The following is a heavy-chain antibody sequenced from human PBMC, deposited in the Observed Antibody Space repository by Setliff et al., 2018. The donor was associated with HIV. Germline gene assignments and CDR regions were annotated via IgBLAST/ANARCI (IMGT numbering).Heavy chain of an antibody. V-gene: IGHV1-18*01. Sequence: GASVKVSCKASGYTFTSYGISWVRQAPGQGLEWMGWISAYDGNTDQAQRFRDRVTMTTDTSTRTAYMELRSLRSDDTAVYYCARQSYNVWSGYFNWFDPWGQGTLVTVSS. CDR3: ARQSYNVWSGYFNWFDP. D-gene: IGHD3-3*01. J-gene: IGHJ5*02. CDR1: GYTFTSYG. CDR2: ISAYDGNT.